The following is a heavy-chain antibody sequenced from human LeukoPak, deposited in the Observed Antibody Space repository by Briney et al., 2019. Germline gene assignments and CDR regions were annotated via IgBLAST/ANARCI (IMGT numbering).Heavy chain of an antibody. V-gene: IGHV3-7*01. J-gene: IGHJ3*02. CDR1: GFTFSSLW. CDR2: IKQDGSEK. D-gene: IGHD2-21*01. CDR3: ARVVSLWSDAFDI. Sequence: GSLRLSCAASGFTFSSLWMGWVRPAPGKGLEGVANIKQDGSEKYYVDSVKGRFTISRDNAKNSLYLQMNSLRAEGTAVYYCARVVSLWSDAFDIWGQGTMVTVSS.